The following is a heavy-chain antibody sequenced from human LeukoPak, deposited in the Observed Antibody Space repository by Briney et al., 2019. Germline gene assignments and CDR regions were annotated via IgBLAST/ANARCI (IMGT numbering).Heavy chain of an antibody. CDR1: GFTFSIYA. V-gene: IGHV3-23*01. CDR3: AKGGKWEPSGWLDY. J-gene: IGHJ4*02. D-gene: IGHD1-26*01. CDR2: ISGSGYST. Sequence: GGSLRLSCAASGFTFSIYAMSWVRQAPGKGLEWVSPISGSGYSTYYADSVKGRFTIPRDNSKNTLYLQMNSLRAEDTAIYYCAKGGKWEPSGWLDYWGQGTLVTVSS.